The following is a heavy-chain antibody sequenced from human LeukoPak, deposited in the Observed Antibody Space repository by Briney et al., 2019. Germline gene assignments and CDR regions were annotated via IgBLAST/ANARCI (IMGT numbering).Heavy chain of an antibody. V-gene: IGHV3-74*01. CDR1: GFTFNSYW. Sequence: GGSLRLSCAPSGFTFNSYWMHWVRQAPGKGLVWVSRIDEDGKTIDYADSVKGRFTSSRDNAKDTLYLQMSSLRDEDTAVYYCVSDLCGGDDQWGRGTLVTVSS. CDR2: IDEDGKTI. J-gene: IGHJ5*02. D-gene: IGHD3-3*01. CDR3: VSDLCGGDDQ.